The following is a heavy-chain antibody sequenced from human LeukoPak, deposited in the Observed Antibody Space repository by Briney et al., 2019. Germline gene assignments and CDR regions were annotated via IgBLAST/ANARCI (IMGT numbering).Heavy chain of an antibody. J-gene: IGHJ4*02. CDR1: GGSISSYY. V-gene: IGHV4-4*07. Sequence: SETLSLTCTVSGGSISSYYWSWIRQPAGKGLEWIGRIYTSGSTNYNPSLKSRVTMSVDTSKNQFSLKLSSVTAADTAVYYCARDGKYCSGGSCFNYWGQGTLVTVSS. CDR2: IYTSGST. D-gene: IGHD2-15*01. CDR3: ARDGKYCSGGSCFNY.